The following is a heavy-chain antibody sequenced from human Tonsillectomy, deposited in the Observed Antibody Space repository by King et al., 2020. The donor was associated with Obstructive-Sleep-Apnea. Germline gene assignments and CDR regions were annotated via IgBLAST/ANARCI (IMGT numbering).Heavy chain of an antibody. D-gene: IGHD3-22*01. J-gene: IGHJ6*02. V-gene: IGHV6-1*01. CDR1: GDSVSSNSAA. Sequence: VQLQQSGPGLVKPSQTLSLTCAISGDSVSSNSAAWNWIRQSPSRGLEWLGRTYYRSKWYNDYAVSVKSRITINPDTSKNQFSLQLNSVTPEEPAVYYCARDSYYYDRSGSPGAYYGMDVWGQGTTVTVSS. CDR3: ARDSYYYDRSGSPGAYYGMDV. CDR2: TYYRSKWYN.